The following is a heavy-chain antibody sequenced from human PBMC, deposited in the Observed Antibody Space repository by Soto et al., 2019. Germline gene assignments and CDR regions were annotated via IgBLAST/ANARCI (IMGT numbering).Heavy chain of an antibody. CDR1: GFSLSSTRMA. J-gene: IGHJ4*02. CDR3: AHIVVAGLGYYFDY. CDR2: IYWDDDK. D-gene: IGHD6-19*01. V-gene: IGHV2-5*02. Sequence: QITLKESGPTLVKPTQTLTLTCTFSGFSLSSTRMAVGWIRQPPGKALEWLALIYWDDDKRYSPFLKSRLTITKATSKNQVVLTMSNMDRVDTARYYCAHIVVAGLGYYFDYWGQGTLVTVSS.